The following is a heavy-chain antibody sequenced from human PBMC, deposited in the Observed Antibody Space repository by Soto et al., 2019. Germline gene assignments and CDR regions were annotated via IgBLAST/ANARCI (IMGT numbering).Heavy chain of an antibody. CDR3: TRVLGYTFEPGKTRYYAMDV. CDR2: LIPVFGSP. J-gene: IGHJ6*02. Sequence: QVQLVQSGAEVKKPGSSVTVSCKTSGGTFSKDAINWVRQAPAQGLEWMGLLIPVFGSPIYAQKFQGRIRITAVESTSTAFMDLSSLRSEDTAVYYCTRVLGYTFEPGKTRYYAMDVWGQGTTVSVSS. CDR1: GGTFSKDA. D-gene: IGHD5-18*01. V-gene: IGHV1-69*01.